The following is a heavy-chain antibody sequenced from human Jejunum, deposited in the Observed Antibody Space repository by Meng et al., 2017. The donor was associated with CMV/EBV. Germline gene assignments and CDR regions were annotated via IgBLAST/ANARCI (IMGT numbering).Heavy chain of an antibody. V-gene: IGHV3-66*01. CDR1: GFTVSSDH. J-gene: IGHJ4*02. D-gene: IGHD2-8*02. CDR3: ARDKKTGGSSPSDY. Sequence: VRLVEAGGGLVQPGQSLRLSCADSGFTVSSDHMSWVRQAPGKGLEWVSIIYNGDETYYSDSVKGRFSISRDKSNNGLYLQMDSLRVEDTGVYYCARDKKTGGSSPSDYWGQGTLVTVSS. CDR2: IYNGDET.